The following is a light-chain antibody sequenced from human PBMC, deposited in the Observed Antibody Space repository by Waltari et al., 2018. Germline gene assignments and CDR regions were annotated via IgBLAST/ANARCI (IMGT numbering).Light chain of an antibody. V-gene: IGKV2-28*01. Sequence: DIMVTQSPLSLPVTPGEPASISCRSSQSLLHSNGNTYLEWYPQKPGQSPQLLIYLSYIRAPGVPDRFSGSGSGTDFTLKISRVEAEDVGVYYCMQTLEAPLTFGGGTKVEIK. CDR2: LSY. CDR3: MQTLEAPLT. J-gene: IGKJ4*01. CDR1: QSLLHSNGNTY.